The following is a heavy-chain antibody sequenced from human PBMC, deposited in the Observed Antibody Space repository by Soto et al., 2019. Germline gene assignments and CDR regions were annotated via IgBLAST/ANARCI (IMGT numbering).Heavy chain of an antibody. Sequence: PSETLSLTCTVSGGSISSSSYYWGWIRQPPGKGLEWIGSIYYSGSTYYNPSLKSRVTISVDTSKNQFSLKLSSVTAADTAVYYCARTGWIAAAGRTYYFDYWGQGTLVTVSS. D-gene: IGHD6-13*01. CDR3: ARTGWIAAAGRTYYFDY. CDR2: IYYSGST. J-gene: IGHJ4*02. V-gene: IGHV4-39*01. CDR1: GGSISSSSYY.